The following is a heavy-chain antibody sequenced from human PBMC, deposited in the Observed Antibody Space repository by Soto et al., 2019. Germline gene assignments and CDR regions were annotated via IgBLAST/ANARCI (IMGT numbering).Heavy chain of an antibody. D-gene: IGHD1-7*01. Sequence: EVQLLESGGGLVQPGGSLRLSCAASGFTFSSYGMTWVRQAPGKGLEWVSFSSATGAGTYYADSVKGRFTISRDNSKTTLYLQMTSLRADDTAVDYCAKDRRAGGNYGFYSDFWGQGALVIVSS. CDR3: AKDRRAGGNYGFYSDF. J-gene: IGHJ4*02. V-gene: IGHV3-23*01. CDR1: GFTFSSYG. CDR2: SSATGAGT.